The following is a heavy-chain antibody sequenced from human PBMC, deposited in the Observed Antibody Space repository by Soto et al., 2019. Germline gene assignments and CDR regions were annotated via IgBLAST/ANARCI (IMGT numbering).Heavy chain of an antibody. CDR2: IYWDDNE. Sequence: QITLKESGPTLVKPTQPLTLTCTFSGFSLTPQGVHVGWIRQPPGKALEWLALIYWDDNEVYSPSLNNRITITKDTSTSQVVLTLATVDPVDTATYYCVYRDFGDYFFQFWGQGILVNVSS. CDR1: GFSLTPQGVH. V-gene: IGHV2-5*02. D-gene: IGHD4-17*01. CDR3: VYRDFGDYFFQF. J-gene: IGHJ4*02.